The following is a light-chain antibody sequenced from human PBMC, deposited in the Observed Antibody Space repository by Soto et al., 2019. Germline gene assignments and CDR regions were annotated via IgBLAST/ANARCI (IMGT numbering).Light chain of an antibody. J-gene: IGLJ1*01. CDR2: GNS. CDR3: QTSDSSLSGYV. CDR1: SSNIGAGYD. V-gene: IGLV1-40*01. Sequence: QSVLTQPPSVSGAPGQRVTISCTGSSSNIGAGYDVHWYQQLPGTAPKLLIYGNSNRPSGVPDRFSGSKSGTSASLAITGVQTEDEADYYCQTSDSSLSGYVFGTGTKLT.